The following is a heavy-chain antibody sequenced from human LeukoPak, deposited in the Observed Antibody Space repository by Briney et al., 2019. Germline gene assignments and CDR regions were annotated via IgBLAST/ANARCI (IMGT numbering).Heavy chain of an antibody. Sequence: ASVKVSCKASGYTFTDYYIHWVRQAPGQGLEWMGWINPNNFDSKYAQKFQGSVTMTRDTSIATAYMELRRLTSDDTAVYYCARGEQQLVFYYYYGMDVWGQGTTVTVSS. J-gene: IGHJ6*02. D-gene: IGHD6-13*01. CDR2: INPNNFDS. CDR1: GYTFTDYY. V-gene: IGHV1-2*04. CDR3: ARGEQQLVFYYYYGMDV.